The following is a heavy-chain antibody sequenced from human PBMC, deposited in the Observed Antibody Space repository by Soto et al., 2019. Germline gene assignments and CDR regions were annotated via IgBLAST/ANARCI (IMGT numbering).Heavy chain of an antibody. V-gene: IGHV4-39*01. CDR3: GRLNVAPITPPPDAFDI. Sequence: QLQLQESGPGLVKPSETLSLTCTVSGGSISSSSYYWGWIRQPPGKGLEWIGSIYYSGSTYYNPSLKSRVPIPVEPSKTRSSLKLGSVTAAETAVYYWGRLNVAPITPPPDAFDIWGQGTMVTVSS. D-gene: IGHD5-12*01. J-gene: IGHJ3*02. CDR2: IYYSGST. CDR1: GGSISSSSYY.